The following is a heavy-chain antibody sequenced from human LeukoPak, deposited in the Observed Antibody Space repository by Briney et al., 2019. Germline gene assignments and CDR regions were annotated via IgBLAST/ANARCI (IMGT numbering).Heavy chain of an antibody. V-gene: IGHV1-2*02. CDR3: ATDRVYRSSGRSWGFFDY. CDR2: NNPNSGGT. Sequence: ASVTVSCKASGYTFTGYYMHWVRQAPGQGLEWMGWNNPNSGGTNYAQKFQGRVTMTEDTSADTAYMELTSLRSEDTAVYFCATDRVYRSSGRSWGFFDYWGQGTLVIVSS. CDR1: GYTFTGYY. J-gene: IGHJ4*02. D-gene: IGHD6-19*01.